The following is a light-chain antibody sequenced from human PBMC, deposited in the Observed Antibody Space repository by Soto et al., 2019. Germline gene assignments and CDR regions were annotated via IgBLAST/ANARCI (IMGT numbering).Light chain of an antibody. CDR1: QSVDSTY. V-gene: IGKV3-20*01. J-gene: IGKJ1*01. Sequence: EMVLTQSPGTLSLSPGERATLSGRASQSVDSTYLAWYQQKPDQSPRLLIYGASGRATGIPDRFSGSGSGTDFTLTISRLEPEDFAVYFCQYYDSFRTFGQGTKVDIK. CDR3: QYYDSFRT. CDR2: GAS.